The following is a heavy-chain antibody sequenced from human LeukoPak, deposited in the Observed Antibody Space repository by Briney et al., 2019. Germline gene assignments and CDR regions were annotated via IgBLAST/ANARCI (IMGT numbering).Heavy chain of an antibody. CDR1: GFTFSSYG. CDR3: AKDPGGASSGYFDWLLQYYFDY. CDR2: IRYDGSNK. J-gene: IGHJ4*02. Sequence: PGGSLRLSCAASGFTFSSYGMHWVRQAPGKGLEWVAFIRYDGSNKYYADSVKGRFTISRDNSKNTLYLQMNSLRAEDTAVYYCAKDPGGASSGYFDWLLQYYFDYWGQGTLVTVSS. D-gene: IGHD3-9*01. V-gene: IGHV3-30*02.